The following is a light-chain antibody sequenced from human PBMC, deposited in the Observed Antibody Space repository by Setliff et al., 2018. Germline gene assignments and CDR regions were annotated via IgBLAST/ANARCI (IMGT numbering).Light chain of an antibody. CDR2: DVS. Sequence: QSALTQPASVSGSPGQSITISCTGTSSDVGTYKYVSWYQQNPGQAPKLMIYDVSNRPSGVSIRFSGSKSGNTASLTISGLQAEDEADYYCSSYTTSNTVIFGGGTKVTVL. V-gene: IGLV2-14*01. CDR1: SSDVGTYKY. CDR3: SSYTTSNTVI. J-gene: IGLJ2*01.